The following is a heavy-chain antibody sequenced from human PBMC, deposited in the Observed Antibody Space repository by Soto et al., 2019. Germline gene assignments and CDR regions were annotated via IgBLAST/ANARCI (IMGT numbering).Heavy chain of an antibody. CDR2: ISYDGSNK. Sequence: QVQLVESGGGVVQPGRCLRLSCAASGFTFNNYGMHWVRQAPGKGLEWVAVISYDGSNKYYADSVKGRFTISSDNSKNTLYLQMNSLRTEDTAVYYCAKSEIRGYSYGEGYWGQGTLVTVSS. CDR3: AKSEIRGYSYGEGY. CDR1: GFTFNNYG. J-gene: IGHJ4*02. V-gene: IGHV3-30*18. D-gene: IGHD5-18*01.